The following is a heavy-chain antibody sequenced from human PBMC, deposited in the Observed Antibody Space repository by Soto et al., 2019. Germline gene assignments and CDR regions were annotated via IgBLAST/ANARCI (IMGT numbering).Heavy chain of an antibody. CDR3: AKYRSSDVCFDY. J-gene: IGHJ4*02. CDR2: ISGSGDTK. CDR1: GFTFSSYE. D-gene: IGHD2-8*02. Sequence: EVQLVESGGGLVQPGGSLRLSCAASGFTFSSYEMNWVRQAPGKGLEWVSYISGSGDTKYYADSVKGRFTISRDNAKNSLYLQMSSLRDEDTAVYYCAKYRSSDVCFDYWGQGTLVTVSS. V-gene: IGHV3-48*03.